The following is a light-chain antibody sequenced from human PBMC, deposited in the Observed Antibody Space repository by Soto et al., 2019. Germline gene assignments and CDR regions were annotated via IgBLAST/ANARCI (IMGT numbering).Light chain of an antibody. CDR3: QQYNDWPGT. CDR1: QSVRSN. Sequence: EIVMTQSPGTLSVSPGERATLSCRASQSVRSNLAWYQQKPGQAPRLLIYGASTRATGSPGRFSGSGSGTELTLTISSLQSEDFAVYYCQQYNDWPGTFGQGNTLEV. CDR2: GAS. V-gene: IGKV3-15*01. J-gene: IGKJ2*01.